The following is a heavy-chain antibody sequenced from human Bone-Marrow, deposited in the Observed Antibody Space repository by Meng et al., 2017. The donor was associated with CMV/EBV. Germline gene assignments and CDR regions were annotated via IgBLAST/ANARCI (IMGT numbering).Heavy chain of an antibody. J-gene: IGHJ3*02. CDR3: AVSSGWYGDAFDI. CDR1: GGSISSSSYY. CDR2: IYYSGST. V-gene: IGHV4-39*01. Sequence: SETLSLTCTVSGGSISSSSYYWGWIRQPPGKGLEWIGSIYYSGSTYYNPSLKSRVTISVDTSKNQFSLKLSSVTAADTAVYYCAVSSGWYGDAFDIWGQGTRVTVSS. D-gene: IGHD6-19*01.